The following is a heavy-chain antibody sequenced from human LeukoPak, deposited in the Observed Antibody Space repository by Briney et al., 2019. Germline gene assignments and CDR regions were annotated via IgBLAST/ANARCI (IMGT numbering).Heavy chain of an antibody. CDR1: GFTFSSYS. CDR3: AREGRGWSRIAVAD. V-gene: IGHV3-48*01. D-gene: IGHD6-19*01. J-gene: IGHJ4*02. CDR2: ISSSSSTI. Sequence: PGGSLRLSCAASGFTFSSYSMNWVRQAPGKGLEWVSYISSSSSTIYYADSVKGRFTISRDNAKNSLYLQMNSLRAEDTAVYYCAREGRGWSRIAVADWGQGTPVTVSS.